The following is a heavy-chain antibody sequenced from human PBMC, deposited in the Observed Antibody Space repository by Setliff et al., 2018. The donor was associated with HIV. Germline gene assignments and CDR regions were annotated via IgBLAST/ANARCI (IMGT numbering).Heavy chain of an antibody. D-gene: IGHD6-19*01. J-gene: IGHJ3*01. Sequence: PSETLSLTCAVSVGSTNSYYWSWIRQSPGSGLQWIGYIHYTGTTNYNPSLRSRLTISMDTTKSQFSLRLTSVTAADTAVYYCVRQSAAASVSSAWYVNGAFDVWGQGTMVTVSS. CDR2: IHYTGTT. CDR3: VRQSAAASVSSAWYVNGAFDV. V-gene: IGHV4-59*08. CDR1: VGSTNSYY.